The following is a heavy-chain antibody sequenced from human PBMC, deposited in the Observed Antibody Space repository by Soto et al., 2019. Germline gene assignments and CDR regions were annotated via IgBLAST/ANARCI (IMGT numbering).Heavy chain of an antibody. V-gene: IGHV3-53*01. J-gene: IGHJ5*02. CDR2: IYSGGST. CDR3: ARLYYGSGSNNWFDP. Sequence: EVQLVESGGGLIQPGGSLRLSCAASGFTVSSNYMSWVRQAPGKGLEWVSVIYSGGSTYYADSVKGRFTISRDNSKNTLYLQMNSLRAEDTAVYYCARLYYGSGSNNWFDPWGQGTLVTVSS. CDR1: GFTVSSNY. D-gene: IGHD3-10*01.